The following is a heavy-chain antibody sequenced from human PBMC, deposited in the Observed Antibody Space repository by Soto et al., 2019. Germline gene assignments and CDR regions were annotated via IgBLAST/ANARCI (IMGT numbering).Heavy chain of an antibody. CDR1: GFTFSDYF. V-gene: IGHV3-7*01. Sequence: PGGSLRLSCAASGFTFSDYFMTWVRQAPGKGLEWVATIKQDGNERYYVDSVKGRFTISRDNAKNSLYLQMNSLRAEDTAVYYCARDFVLVPAAMLGGFDYWGQGTLVTVSS. J-gene: IGHJ4*02. CDR3: ARDFVLVPAAMLGGFDY. CDR2: IKQDGNER. D-gene: IGHD2-2*01.